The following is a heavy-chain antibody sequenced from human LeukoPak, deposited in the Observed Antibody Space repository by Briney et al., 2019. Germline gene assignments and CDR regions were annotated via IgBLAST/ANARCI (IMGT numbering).Heavy chain of an antibody. CDR2: IKQDGSEK. CDR1: GFTFSSYW. Sequence: GGSLRLSCAASGFTFSSYWMSWVRQAPGKGLEWVANIKQDGSEKYYVDSVKGRCTISRDNAKNSLYLQMNSLRAEDTAVYYCARLHCTGGVCYLDYWGQGTLVTVSS. J-gene: IGHJ4*02. D-gene: IGHD2-8*02. V-gene: IGHV3-7*01. CDR3: ARLHCTGGVCYLDY.